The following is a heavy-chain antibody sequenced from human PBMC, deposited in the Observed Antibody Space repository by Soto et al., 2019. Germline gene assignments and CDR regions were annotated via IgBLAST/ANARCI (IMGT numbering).Heavy chain of an antibody. D-gene: IGHD3-9*01. CDR1: GFTPTTTP. V-gene: IGHV3-23*01. Sequence: GESLKISCAGSGFTPTTTPLSWVRQPPGKGLEWVTTISGTASRTYYVDSVKGRFFTSRDNSKNTVTLQMNNLTLDDTAVYYCATSFRYFDNWGQGTRVTVSS. CDR3: ATSFRYFDN. CDR2: ISGTASRT. J-gene: IGHJ4*02.